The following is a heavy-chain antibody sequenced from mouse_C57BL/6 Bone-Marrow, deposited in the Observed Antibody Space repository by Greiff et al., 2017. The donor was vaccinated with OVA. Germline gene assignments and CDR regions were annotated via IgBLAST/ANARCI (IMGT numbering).Heavy chain of an antibody. Sequence: VQREESGAELVRPGASVTLSCKASGYTFTDYEMHWVKQTPVHGLEWIGAIDPETGGTAYNQKFKGKAILTADKSSSTAYMELRSLTSEDSAVYYCIDGLSWFAYWGQGTLVTVSA. V-gene: IGHV1-15*01. CDR2: IDPETGGT. CDR1: GYTFTDYE. CDR3: IDGLSWFAY. J-gene: IGHJ3*01. D-gene: IGHD2-3*01.